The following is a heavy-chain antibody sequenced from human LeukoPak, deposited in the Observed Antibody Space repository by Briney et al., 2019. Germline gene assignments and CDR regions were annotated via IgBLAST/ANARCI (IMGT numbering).Heavy chain of an antibody. CDR1: GFTFSSYA. V-gene: IGHV3-23*01. J-gene: IGHJ1*01. CDR2: ISGSGGST. CDR3: AKPGGQQLVLGAEYFQH. D-gene: IGHD6-13*01. Sequence: PGGSLRLSCAASGFTFSSYAMSWVRQAPGKRLEWVSAISGSGGSTYYADSVKGRFTISRDNSKNTLYLQMNSLRAEDTAVYYCAKPGGQQLVLGAEYFQHWGQGTLVTVSS.